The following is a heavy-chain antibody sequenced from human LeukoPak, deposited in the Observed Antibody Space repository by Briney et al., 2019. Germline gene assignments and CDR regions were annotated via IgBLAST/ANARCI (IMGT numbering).Heavy chain of an antibody. Sequence: GGPLRLSCAASGFTFSSYAMSWVRQAPGKGLEGGSGISSIGGSTFYADSVKGRFTISRDNSKKTVFLQMISLRAEDTAVYHCAKEAGNGWSYFDYWGQGTLVTVSS. J-gene: IGHJ4*02. D-gene: IGHD6-19*01. V-gene: IGHV3-23*01. CDR1: GFTFSSYA. CDR2: ISSIGGST. CDR3: AKEAGNGWSYFDY.